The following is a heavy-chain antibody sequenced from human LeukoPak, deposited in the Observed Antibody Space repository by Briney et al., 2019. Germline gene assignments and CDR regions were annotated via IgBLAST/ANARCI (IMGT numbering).Heavy chain of an antibody. CDR2: ISYDGSNK. J-gene: IGHJ4*02. CDR3: AKDGRGFAYCSSTSCYFNY. V-gene: IGHV3-30*18. D-gene: IGHD2-2*01. CDR1: GFTFSSYG. Sequence: PGRSLRLSCAASGFTFSSYGMHWVRQAPGKGLEWVAAISYDGSNKYYADSVKGRFTISRDNSKNTLYLQMNSLRAEDTAVYYCAKDGRGFAYCSSTSCYFNYWGQGTLVTVSS.